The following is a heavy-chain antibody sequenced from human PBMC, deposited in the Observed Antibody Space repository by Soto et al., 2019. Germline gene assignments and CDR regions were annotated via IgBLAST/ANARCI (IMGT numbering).Heavy chain of an antibody. Sequence: SHTLSLTCAISGDSVSSNTAALNWIRSSPSRGLEWLGRTYYMSNWRHDYAVSVKSRITVNPDTSKNHFSLQLNSVTPDDTAVYYCARGVAGSGFDLWGQGTLVTVSS. CDR2: TYYMSNWRH. V-gene: IGHV6-1*01. J-gene: IGHJ4*02. D-gene: IGHD6-19*01. CDR3: ARGVAGSGFDL. CDR1: GDSVSSNTAA.